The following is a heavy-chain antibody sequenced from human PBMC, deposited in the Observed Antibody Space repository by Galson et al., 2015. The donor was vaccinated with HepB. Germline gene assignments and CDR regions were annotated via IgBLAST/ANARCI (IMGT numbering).Heavy chain of an antibody. CDR2: IIPIFGTA. D-gene: IGHD3-10*01. Sequence: SVKVSCKASGGTFSSYAISWVRQAPGQGLEWMGGIIPIFGTANYAQKFQGRVTITADESTSTAYMELSSLRSEDTAVYYCALEGSSTRYGSGITGPNYYYGMDVWGQGTTVTVSS. J-gene: IGHJ6*02. CDR3: ALEGSSTRYGSGITGPNYYYGMDV. CDR1: GGTFSSYA. V-gene: IGHV1-69*13.